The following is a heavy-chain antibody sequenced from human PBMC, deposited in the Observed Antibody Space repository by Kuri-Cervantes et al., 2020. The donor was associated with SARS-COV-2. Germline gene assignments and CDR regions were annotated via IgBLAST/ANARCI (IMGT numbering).Heavy chain of an antibody. CDR1: GGSISSYY. CDR2: IYYSGST. Sequence: SETLSLTCTVSGGSISSYYWSWIRQPPGKGLEWIGYIYYSGSTNYNPSLKSRVTTSVDTSKNQFSLKLSSVTAADTAVYYCARSWLGYYYGMDVWGQGTTVTVSS. CDR3: ARSWLGYYYGMDV. D-gene: IGHD3-10*01. J-gene: IGHJ6*02. V-gene: IGHV4-59*01.